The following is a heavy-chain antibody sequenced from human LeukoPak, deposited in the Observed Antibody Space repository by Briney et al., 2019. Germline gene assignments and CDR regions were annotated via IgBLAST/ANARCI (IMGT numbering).Heavy chain of an antibody. V-gene: IGHV4-4*08. D-gene: IGHD1-26*01. CDR3: ARDPGVGATHFDY. J-gene: IGHJ4*02. Sequence: SETLSLTCTVSGGSISSYYWNWIRQPPGKGLEWIGRISSSGSTNYNPSLKSRVTISVDTSKIQFSLKLSSVTAADTAVYFCARDPGVGATHFDYWGQGTLVTVSS. CDR2: ISSSGST. CDR1: GGSISSYY.